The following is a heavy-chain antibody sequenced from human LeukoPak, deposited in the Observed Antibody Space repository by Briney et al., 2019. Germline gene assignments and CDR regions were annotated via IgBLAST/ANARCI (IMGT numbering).Heavy chain of an antibody. D-gene: IGHD2-15*01. V-gene: IGHV1-18*01. CDR2: ISAYNGNT. CDR1: GYTFTSYG. CDR3: ARDTRTRVAIYYYYGMDV. Sequence: ASVKVSCKASGYTFTSYGISWVRQAPGQGLEWMGWISAYNGNTNYAQKLQGRVTMTTDTSTSTAYMELRSLRSDDAAVYYCARDTRTRVAIYYYYGMDVWGQGTTVTVSS. J-gene: IGHJ6*02.